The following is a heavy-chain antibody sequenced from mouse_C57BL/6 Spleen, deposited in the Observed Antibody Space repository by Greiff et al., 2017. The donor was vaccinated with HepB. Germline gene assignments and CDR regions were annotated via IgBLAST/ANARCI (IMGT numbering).Heavy chain of an antibody. CDR1: GYTFTSYW. D-gene: IGHD3-2*02. CDR3: ARPAQATGSALSS. V-gene: IGHV1-69*01. CDR2: IDPSDSYT. Sequence: QVQLQQPGAELVMPGASVKLSCKASGYTFTSYWMHWVKQRPGQGLEWIGEIDPSDSYTNYNQKFKGKSTLTVDKSSSTAYLQLSSLTSEDSAVYYSARPAQATGSALSSWRQGTSVTVSS. J-gene: IGHJ4*01.